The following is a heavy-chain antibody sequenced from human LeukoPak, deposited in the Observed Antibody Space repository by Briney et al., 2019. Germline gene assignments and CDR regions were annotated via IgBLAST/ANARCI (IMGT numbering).Heavy chain of an antibody. CDR1: GGSISSNSYY. D-gene: IGHD5-24*01. CDR3: ARHRSPRWLQYLCYFDY. CDR2: IYYSGST. Sequence: PSETLPLTCTVSGGSISSNSYYWGWIRQPPGKGLEWIGSIYYSGSTYYNPSLKSRVTISVDTSKNQFSLKLSSVTAADTAVYYCARHRSPRWLQYLCYFDYWGQGTLVTVSS. V-gene: IGHV4-39*01. J-gene: IGHJ4*02.